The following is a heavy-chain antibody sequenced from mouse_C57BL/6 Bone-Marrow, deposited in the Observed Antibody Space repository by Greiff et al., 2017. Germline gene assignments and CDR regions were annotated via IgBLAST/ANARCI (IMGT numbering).Heavy chain of an antibody. D-gene: IGHD4-1*01. Sequence: EVKLQQSGAELVRPGASVKLSCTASGFNIKDDYMHWVKQRPEQGLEWIGWIDPENGDTEYASKFQGKATITADTSSNTAYLQLSSLTSEDTAVYYCTTKLTGTKDYWGQGTTLTVSS. J-gene: IGHJ2*01. V-gene: IGHV14-4*01. CDR1: GFNIKDDY. CDR2: IDPENGDT. CDR3: TTKLTGTKDY.